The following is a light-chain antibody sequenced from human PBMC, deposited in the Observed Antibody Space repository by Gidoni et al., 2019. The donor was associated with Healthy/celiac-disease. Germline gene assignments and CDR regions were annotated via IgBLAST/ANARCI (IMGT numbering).Light chain of an antibody. V-gene: IGLV2-14*01. CDR1: SSDVGGYNY. J-gene: IGLJ2*01. Sequence: QSALTQPASVSGSPGQTSTISCTGTSSDVGGYNYVSWYQQHPGKAPKLMIYEVSNRSSGVPDRFSGSKSGNTASLTISGLQAEDEADYYCSSYTSSSSVVFGGGTKLTVL. CDR2: EVS. CDR3: SSYTSSSSVV.